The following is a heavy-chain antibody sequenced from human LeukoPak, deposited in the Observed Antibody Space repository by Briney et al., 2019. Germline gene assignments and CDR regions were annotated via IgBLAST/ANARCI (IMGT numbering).Heavy chain of an antibody. V-gene: IGHV1-18*01. D-gene: IGHD3-22*01. CDR2: ISAYNGNT. CDR1: GYTFTSYG. J-gene: IGHJ4*02. CDR3: ARRAGDYSHPYDY. Sequence: GASVKVSCKASGYTFTSYGISWVRQAPGQGLEWMGWISAYNGNTNYAQKLQGRVTMTTDTSTSTDYLELSSLRSEDTAVYYCARRAGDYSHPYDYWGQGTLVTVSS.